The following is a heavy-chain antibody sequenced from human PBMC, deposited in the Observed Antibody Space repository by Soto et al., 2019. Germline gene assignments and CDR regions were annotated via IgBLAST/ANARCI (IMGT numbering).Heavy chain of an antibody. J-gene: IGHJ2*01. CDR2: ISGSGDST. CDR1: GFTFSSYA. CDR3: AKRTVGWYFDL. D-gene: IGHD4-17*01. V-gene: IGHV3-23*01. Sequence: EVQLLESGGGLVQPGGSLRLSCAASGFTFSSYAMSWVRQAPGKGLEWVSAISGSGDSTYYAASVKGRFTISRDNSKTTQYLQMNSLRAEDTAVYYCAKRTVGWYFDLWGRGTLVTVSS.